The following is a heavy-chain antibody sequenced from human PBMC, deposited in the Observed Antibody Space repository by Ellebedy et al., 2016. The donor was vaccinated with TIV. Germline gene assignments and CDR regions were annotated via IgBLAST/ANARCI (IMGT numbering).Heavy chain of an antibody. J-gene: IGHJ4*02. CDR1: GYTFTSYF. Sequence: ASVKVSCKASGYTFTSYFLYWARQAPGQGLEWMGIINPTSGSSNYAQKFQGRVTMTRDTSTSTVYMEMSSLRSEDTAVYYCARGDNYYFDSSGYYYSYWGQGTLVTVSS. CDR2: INPTSGSS. CDR3: ARGDNYYFDSSGYYYSY. D-gene: IGHD3-22*01. V-gene: IGHV1-46*01.